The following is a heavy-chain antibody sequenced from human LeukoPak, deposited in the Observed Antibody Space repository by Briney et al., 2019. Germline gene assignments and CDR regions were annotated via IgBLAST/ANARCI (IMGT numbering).Heavy chain of an antibody. CDR1: GFTVSSNY. CDR2: IYSGGST. J-gene: IGHJ4*02. Sequence: GGSLRLSCAASGFTVSSNYMSWVRQAPGKGLEWVSSIYSGGSTYYTDSVKGRFTISRDNSKNTLYLQMNSLRAEDTAVYYCARDLAGYNSFDYWGQGTLVAVSS. CDR3: ARDLAGYNSFDY. V-gene: IGHV3-66*01. D-gene: IGHD5-24*01.